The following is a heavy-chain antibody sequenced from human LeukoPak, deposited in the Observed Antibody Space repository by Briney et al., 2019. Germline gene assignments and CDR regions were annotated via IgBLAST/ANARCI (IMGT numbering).Heavy chain of an antibody. CDR2: IYYSGST. D-gene: IGHD4-23*01. V-gene: IGHV4-39*07. J-gene: IGHJ4*02. Sequence: SETLSLTCTVSGGSISSSSYYWGWIRQPPGKGLEWIGSIYYSGSTYYNPSLKSRVTISVDTSKDQFSLKLSSVTAADTAVYYCASRGRYGGFDYWGQGTLVTVSS. CDR3: ASRGRYGGFDY. CDR1: GGSISSSSYY.